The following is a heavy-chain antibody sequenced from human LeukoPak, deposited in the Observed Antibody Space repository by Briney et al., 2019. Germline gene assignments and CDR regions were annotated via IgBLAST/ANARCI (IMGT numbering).Heavy chain of an antibody. CDR3: AKDRATMVRGVILGWFDP. CDR2: ISGSGGST. V-gene: IGHV3-23*01. CDR1: GFTLSSYA. J-gene: IGHJ5*02. D-gene: IGHD3-10*01. Sequence: PGGSLRLSCAASGFTLSSYAMSWVRQAPGKGLEWVSAISGSGGSTYYADSVKGRFTISRDNSQNTLYLQMNSLRAEDTAVYYCAKDRATMVRGVILGWFDPWGQGTLVTVSS.